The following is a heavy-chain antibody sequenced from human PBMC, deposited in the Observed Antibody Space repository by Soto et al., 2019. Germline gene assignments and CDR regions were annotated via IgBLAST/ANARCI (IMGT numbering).Heavy chain of an antibody. CDR1: GFTFSSYS. J-gene: IGHJ6*02. Sequence: GGSLRLSCAASGFTFSSYSMNWVRQAPGKGLEWVSYISSSSSTIYYADSVKGRFTISRDNAKNSLYLQMNSLRDEDTAVYYCARPRITMVRGVINYYCMDVWGQGTTVTVSS. D-gene: IGHD3-10*01. CDR3: ARPRITMVRGVINYYCMDV. CDR2: ISSSSSTI. V-gene: IGHV3-48*02.